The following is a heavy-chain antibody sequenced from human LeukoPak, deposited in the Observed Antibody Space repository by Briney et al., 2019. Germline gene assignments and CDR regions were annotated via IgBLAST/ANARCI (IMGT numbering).Heavy chain of an antibody. V-gene: IGHV5-51*01. Sequence: GESLKISCKCSGFIFNTYWIGWVRQTPGKGLEWMGIIYPGDSDTRYSPSFQGQVTISVDKSTSIAYLQWSSLRASDTAMYYCARRVLDYFEHWGQGTLVTVSS. CDR2: IYPGDSDT. D-gene: IGHD4/OR15-4a*01. CDR1: GFIFNTYW. CDR3: ARRVLDYFEH. J-gene: IGHJ4*02.